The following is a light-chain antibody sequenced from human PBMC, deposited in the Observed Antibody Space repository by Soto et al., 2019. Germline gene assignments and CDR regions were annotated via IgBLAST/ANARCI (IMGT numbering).Light chain of an antibody. CDR3: QQYGRSPPFP. CDR1: QSVSSTY. V-gene: IGKV3-20*01. CDR2: GAS. Sequence: EIVLTQSPGTLSLSPGERATLSCRASQSVSSTYIAWYQQNPGRAPRLLIYGASSRATGIPDRFSGSGSATHFTLTISSLQPQDFAVYFCQQYGRSPPFPFRQGPKVQLK. J-gene: IGKJ2*01.